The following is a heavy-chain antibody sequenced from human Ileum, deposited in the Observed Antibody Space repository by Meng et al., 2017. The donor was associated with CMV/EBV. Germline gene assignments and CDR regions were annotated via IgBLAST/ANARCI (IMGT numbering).Heavy chain of an antibody. CDR3: ARDRPLLLWYGELTYDAFDI. CDR1: GFRFNSYE. Sequence: GRSLRLSCEASGFRFNSYEMNWVRQAPGKGLEWVSFISVSGDTRYYADSVRGRFTIARDNAKNSLFLQMNNLRAEDTAVYYCARDRPLLLWYGELTYDAFDIWGQGTMVTVSS. J-gene: IGHJ3*02. CDR2: ISVSGDTR. D-gene: IGHD3-10*01. V-gene: IGHV3-48*03.